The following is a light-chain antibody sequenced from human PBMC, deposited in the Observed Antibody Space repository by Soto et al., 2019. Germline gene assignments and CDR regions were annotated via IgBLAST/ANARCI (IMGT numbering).Light chain of an antibody. V-gene: IGKV2-24*01. J-gene: IGKJ1*01. CDR3: IQDTHYST. CDR1: QSLVHSDGNTY. Sequence: VMTQSPLSSPVTLGQPASISCRSSQSLVHSDGNTYLSWLHQRPGQPPSLLIYKVSDRFSGVPDRFSGSGAGTDFTLKISRVEAEDVGVYYCIQDTHYSTFGQGTKVEIK. CDR2: KVS.